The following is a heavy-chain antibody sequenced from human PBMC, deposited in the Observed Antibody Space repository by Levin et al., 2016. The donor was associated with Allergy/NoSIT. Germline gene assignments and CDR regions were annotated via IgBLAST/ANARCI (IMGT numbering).Heavy chain of an antibody. CDR3: TTDSGSYSGDAFDI. CDR1: GFTFSNAW. J-gene: IGHJ3*02. Sequence: GESLKISCAASGFTFSNAWMSWVRQAPGKGLEWVGRIKSKTDGGTTDYAAPVKGRFTISRDDSKNTLYLQMNSLKTEDTAVYYCTTDSGSYSGDAFDIWGQGTMVTVSS. D-gene: IGHD1-26*01. CDR2: IKSKTDGGTT. V-gene: IGHV3-15*01.